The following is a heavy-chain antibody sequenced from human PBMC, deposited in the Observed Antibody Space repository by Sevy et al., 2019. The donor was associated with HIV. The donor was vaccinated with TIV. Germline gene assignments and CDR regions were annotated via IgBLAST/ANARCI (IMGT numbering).Heavy chain of an antibody. V-gene: IGHV3-21*01. CDR3: ARDLQQWLPSFQH. CDR1: GFTFSSYS. Sequence: GGSLRLSCAASGFTFSSYSMNWVRQAPGKGLEWVSFISSSSSYIYYADSVKGRFTISRDNAKNSLYLQMNSLRAEDTAVYYCARDLQQWLPSFQHWGQGTLVTVSS. D-gene: IGHD6-19*01. CDR2: ISSSSSYI. J-gene: IGHJ1*01.